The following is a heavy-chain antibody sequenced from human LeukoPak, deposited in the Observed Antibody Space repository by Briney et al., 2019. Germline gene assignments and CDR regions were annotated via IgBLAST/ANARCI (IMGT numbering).Heavy chain of an antibody. CDR2: INPNSGGT. CDR3: ASLHIAATAFDP. J-gene: IGHJ5*02. CDR1: GYTFTGYY. D-gene: IGHD6-25*01. V-gene: IGHV1-2*02. Sequence: GASVKVSCKAAGYTFTGYYMHWVRQAPGQGLEWMGWINPNSGGTNYAQKFQGRVTMTRDTSISTAYMEPSRLRSDDTAVYYCASLHIAATAFDPWGQGTLVTVSS.